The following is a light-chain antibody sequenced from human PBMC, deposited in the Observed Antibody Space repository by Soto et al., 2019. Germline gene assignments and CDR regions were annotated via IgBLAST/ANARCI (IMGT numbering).Light chain of an antibody. CDR1: QSVSRSY. Sequence: EIVLTQSPGTLSLSPGDRATLSCRASQSVSRSYLAWYQQKPGQAPRLLIYGASSRATGIPDRFSGSGSGTDFTLTISRLEPEDFAVYYCHQYGSSPFTFGPGTKVDIQ. CDR2: GAS. J-gene: IGKJ3*01. CDR3: HQYGSSPFT. V-gene: IGKV3-20*01.